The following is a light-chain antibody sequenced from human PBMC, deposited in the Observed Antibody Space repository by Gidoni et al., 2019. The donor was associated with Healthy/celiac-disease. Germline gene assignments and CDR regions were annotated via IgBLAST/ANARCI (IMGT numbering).Light chain of an antibody. V-gene: IGLV1-40*01. Sequence: QSVLTQPPSVSGAPGQRVTISRTGSSSNIGAGYVLHWYQQLPGTAPKLPIYGNSNRPSGVPDRFSGSKSGTSASLAITGLQAEDEADYYCQSYDSSLSGYVVFGGGTKLTVL. J-gene: IGLJ2*01. CDR3: QSYDSSLSGYVV. CDR2: GNS. CDR1: SSNIGAGYV.